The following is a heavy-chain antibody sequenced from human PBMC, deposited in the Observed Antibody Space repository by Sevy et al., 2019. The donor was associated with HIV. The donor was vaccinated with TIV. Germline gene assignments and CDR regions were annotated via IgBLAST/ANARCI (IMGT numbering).Heavy chain of an antibody. CDR3: ARGNRGSFDY. Sequence: GGSLRLSCAASGFSFSTYWMHWVRQAPGKGREWVANITQDESEKYYVAAVKGRFTISRDNAKNSMYLQMNSLRPEDTAIYYCARGNRGSFDYWGQGTLVTVSS. V-gene: IGHV3-7*04. J-gene: IGHJ4*02. D-gene: IGHD3-10*01. CDR2: ITQDESEK. CDR1: GFSFSTYW.